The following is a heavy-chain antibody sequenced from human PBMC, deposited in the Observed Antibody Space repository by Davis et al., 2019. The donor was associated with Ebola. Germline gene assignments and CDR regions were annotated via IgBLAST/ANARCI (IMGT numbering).Heavy chain of an antibody. CDR2: ISGSGRT. CDR1: DASISGHY. Sequence: PSETLSLTCTVSDASISGHYWNWFRQPPGKGLEWIGFISGSGRTSYNPSLKSRVTISADTSKKQFSLNLSSVTAADTAVYFCSRFGEGAYWGQGTPVIVSS. J-gene: IGHJ4*02. V-gene: IGHV4-59*11. D-gene: IGHD2-21*01. CDR3: SRFGEGAY.